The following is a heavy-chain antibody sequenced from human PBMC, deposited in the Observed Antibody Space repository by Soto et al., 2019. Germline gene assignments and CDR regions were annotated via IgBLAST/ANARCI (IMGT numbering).Heavy chain of an antibody. J-gene: IGHJ3*02. CDR1: GFTFSSYA. D-gene: IGHD3-10*01. Sequence: EVQLLESGGGLVQPGGSLRLSCAASGFTFSSYALSWVRQAPGKGLEWVSAISGSGGSTYYADSVKGRFTNSRDNSKNTLYLQMNSVRAEDTAVYYCPKDRGRKPMAFDIGGQGTMDTVSS. CDR2: ISGSGGST. CDR3: PKDRGRKPMAFDI. V-gene: IGHV3-23*01.